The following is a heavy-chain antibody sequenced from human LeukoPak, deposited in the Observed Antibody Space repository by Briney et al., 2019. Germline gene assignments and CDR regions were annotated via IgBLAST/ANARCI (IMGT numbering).Heavy chain of an antibody. D-gene: IGHD2-2*01. CDR3: ARRSVVPAAMAYYYYYYMDV. Sequence: SETLSLTCTVAGGSIISGGYDWSWLRQPAWKGLGWIGRIDTSGSTTYNPALKSRLTISVCTSKNQFSLKLSSVTAADTAVYYCARRSVVPAAMAYYYYYYMDVWGKGTTVTISS. J-gene: IGHJ6*03. V-gene: IGHV4-61*02. CDR1: GGSIISGGYD. CDR2: IDTSGST.